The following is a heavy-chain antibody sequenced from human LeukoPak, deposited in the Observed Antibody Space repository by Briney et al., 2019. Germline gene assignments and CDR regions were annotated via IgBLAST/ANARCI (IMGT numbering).Heavy chain of an antibody. Sequence: ASVKVSCKASGYTFTSYGISWVRQAPGQGLEWMGWISAYNGNTNYAQKLRGRVTMTTDTSTSTAYMELRSLRSDDTAVYYCARYRRDGADNWFDPWGQGTLVTVSS. V-gene: IGHV1-18*01. CDR3: ARYRRDGADNWFDP. CDR1: GYTFTSYG. D-gene: IGHD5-24*01. CDR2: ISAYNGNT. J-gene: IGHJ5*02.